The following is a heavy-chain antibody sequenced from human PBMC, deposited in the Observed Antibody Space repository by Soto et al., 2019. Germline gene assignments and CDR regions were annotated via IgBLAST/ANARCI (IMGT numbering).Heavy chain of an antibody. D-gene: IGHD3-9*01. CDR2: ISGSGVIT. CDR3: VRDKYYDIVTGYRGSGMDV. CDR1: GFTLSSYA. Sequence: HPGGSLRLSCAASGFTLSSYAMNWVRQAPGKGLEWVSVISGSGVITYYADSVKGRFTISRDNAENSLYLQMNSLRDEDTAVYYCVRDKYYDIVTGYRGSGMDVWGQGTTVTVSS. J-gene: IGHJ6*02. V-gene: IGHV3-23*01.